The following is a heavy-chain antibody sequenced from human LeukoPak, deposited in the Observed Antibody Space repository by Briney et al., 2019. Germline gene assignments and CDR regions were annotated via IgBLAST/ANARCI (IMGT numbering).Heavy chain of an antibody. D-gene: IGHD2-8*01. Sequence: SETLSLSCTVSGGSISSGSYYCSWIRQPAGKGLEWIGRIYTSGSTNYNPSLKSRVTISVDTSKNQFSLKLSSVTAADTAVYYCARERMVYVDYWGQRTLVTVSS. CDR2: IYTSGST. V-gene: IGHV4-61*02. CDR1: GGSISSGSYY. J-gene: IGHJ4*02. CDR3: ARERMVYVDY.